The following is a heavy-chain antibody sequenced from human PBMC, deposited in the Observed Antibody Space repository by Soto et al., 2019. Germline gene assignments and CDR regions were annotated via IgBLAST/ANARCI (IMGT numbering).Heavy chain of an antibody. J-gene: IGHJ6*03. CDR3: ARGRPEYYDFWSGPPPYYYYYMDV. CDR2: MNPNSGNT. CDR1: GYTFTSYD. Sequence: GASVKVSCKASGYTFTSYDTNWVRQATGQGLEWMGWMNPNSGNTGYAQKFQGRVTMTRNTSISTAYMELSSLRSEDTAVYYCARGRPEYYDFWSGPPPYYYYYMDVWGKGTTVTVSS. D-gene: IGHD3-3*01. V-gene: IGHV1-8*01.